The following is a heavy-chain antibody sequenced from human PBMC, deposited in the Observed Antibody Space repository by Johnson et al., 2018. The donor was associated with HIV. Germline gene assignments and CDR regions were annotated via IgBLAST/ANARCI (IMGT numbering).Heavy chain of an antibody. CDR3: AGGVNVAFDI. J-gene: IGHJ3*02. D-gene: IGHD1-1*01. CDR1: GFTFSSYG. CDR2: IKQDGSEK. V-gene: IGHV3-7*01. Sequence: VQLVESGGGVVQPGGSLRLSCAASGFTFSSYGMHWVRQAPGKGLEWVANIKQDGSEKYYVDSVKGRFTISRDNAKNSLYLQINSLRAEDTAVYYCAGGVNVAFDIWGPGTVVTVSS.